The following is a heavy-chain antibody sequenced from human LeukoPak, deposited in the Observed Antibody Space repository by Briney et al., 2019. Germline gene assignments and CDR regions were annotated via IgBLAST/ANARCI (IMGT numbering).Heavy chain of an antibody. CDR1: GGSISSGGYY. Sequence: SETLSLTCTVSGGSISSGGYYWSWIRQHPGKGLEWIGYIYYSGSTYYNPSLKSRVTISVDTSKNQFSLKLSSVTAADTAVYYCARSSHVKWLPNWFDPWGQGILVTVSS. V-gene: IGHV4-31*03. CDR3: ARSSHVKWLPNWFDP. D-gene: IGHD3-22*01. J-gene: IGHJ5*02. CDR2: IYYSGST.